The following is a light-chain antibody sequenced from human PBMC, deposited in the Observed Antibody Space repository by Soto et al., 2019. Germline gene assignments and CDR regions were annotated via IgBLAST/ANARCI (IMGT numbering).Light chain of an antibody. Sequence: EVVLTQSTGTLSFSPGERATLSCRASQSISSGYLAWYQQKPGQAPRLLIYAASSRATGIPDRFSGSGSGTEFTLTISSVETEDFAVYLCQKYGALVSTFGQRTKVEIK. CDR2: AAS. CDR1: QSISSGY. CDR3: QKYGALVST. V-gene: IGKV3-20*01. J-gene: IGKJ1*01.